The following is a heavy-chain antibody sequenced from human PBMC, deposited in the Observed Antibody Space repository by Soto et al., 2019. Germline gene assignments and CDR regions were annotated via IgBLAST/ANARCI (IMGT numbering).Heavy chain of an antibody. V-gene: IGHV4-59*01. CDR2: IYYLGSA. CDR1: GGSMSEYF. CDR3: ARDGYDGSGSPYPAY. Sequence: SETLSLTCSVSGGSMSEYFWSWIRQSPGKGLEWIGYIYYLGSADYNPSLKSRVTISVDTSKRQFSLRLTSVTAADTAVYYCARDGYDGSGSPYPAYWGPGTQVTVSS. J-gene: IGHJ4*02. D-gene: IGHD3-10*01.